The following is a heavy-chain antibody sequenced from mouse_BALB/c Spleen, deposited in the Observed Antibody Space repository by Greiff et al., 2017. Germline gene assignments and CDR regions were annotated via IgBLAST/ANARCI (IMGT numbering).Heavy chain of an antibody. CDR2: ISYSGST. Sequence: EVKLMESGPSLVKPSQTLSLTCSVTGDSITSGYWNWIRKFPGNKLEYMGYISYSGSTYYNPSLRSRISITRDTSKNQYYLQLNSVTTEDTAMYYCARGDYGNLYYFDYWGQGTTLTVSS. CDR3: ARGDYGNLYYFDY. V-gene: IGHV3-8*02. CDR1: GDSITSGY. D-gene: IGHD2-1*01. J-gene: IGHJ2*01.